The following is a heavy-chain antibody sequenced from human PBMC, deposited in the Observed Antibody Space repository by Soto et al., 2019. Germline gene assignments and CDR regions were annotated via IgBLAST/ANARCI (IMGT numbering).Heavy chain of an antibody. CDR3: ARPDSSGYFGFDY. J-gene: IGHJ4*02. V-gene: IGHV1-3*01. Sequence: GSVKVSCKASGYTFTSYAMHWVRQAPGQRLEWMGWINAGNGNTKYSQKFQGRVTITRDTSASTAYMELSSLRSEDTAVYYCARPDSSGYFGFDYWGQGTLVTVSS. D-gene: IGHD3-22*01. CDR2: INAGNGNT. CDR1: GYTFTSYA.